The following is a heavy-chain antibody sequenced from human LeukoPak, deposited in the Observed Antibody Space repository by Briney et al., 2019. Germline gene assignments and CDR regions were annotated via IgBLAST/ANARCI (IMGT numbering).Heavy chain of an antibody. J-gene: IGHJ4*02. CDR1: GFTFSSYG. CDR3: AKTGHYYDSSGYSAALRFDY. D-gene: IGHD3-22*01. CDR2: IRYDGSNK. V-gene: IGHV3-30*02. Sequence: GGSLRLSWAASGFTFSSYGMHWVRQAPGKGLEGVAFIRYDGSNKYYADSVKGRFTISRDNSKNTLYLQMNSLRAEDTAVYYCAKTGHYYDSSGYSAALRFDYWGQGTLVTVSS.